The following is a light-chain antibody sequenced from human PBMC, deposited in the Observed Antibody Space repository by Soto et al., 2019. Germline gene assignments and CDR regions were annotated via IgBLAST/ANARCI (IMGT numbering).Light chain of an antibody. V-gene: IGLV1-44*01. Sequence: QSVLTQPPSASGTPGQRVTISCSGRSANIGNNYVCWYQQLPGTAPKLLIYSNNQRPSGVPDRFSGSKSGTSASLAISGLQSEDEADYYCAAWDDSLNGSNWVFGGGTQLTVL. CDR1: SANIGNNY. CDR2: SNN. CDR3: AAWDDSLNGSNWV. J-gene: IGLJ7*01.